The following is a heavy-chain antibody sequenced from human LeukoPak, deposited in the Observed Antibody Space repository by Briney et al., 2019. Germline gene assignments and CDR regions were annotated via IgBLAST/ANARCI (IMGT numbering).Heavy chain of an antibody. CDR3: AKDPSIVVVVAATPPDY. CDR2: ISGSGGST. J-gene: IGHJ4*02. Sequence: TGGSLRLSCAASGFTFSSYAMSWVRQALGRGLEWVSAISGSGGSTYYADSVKGRFTISRDNSKNTLYLQMNSLRAEDTAVYYCAKDPSIVVVVAATPPDYWGQGTLVTVSS. V-gene: IGHV3-23*01. CDR1: GFTFSSYA. D-gene: IGHD2-15*01.